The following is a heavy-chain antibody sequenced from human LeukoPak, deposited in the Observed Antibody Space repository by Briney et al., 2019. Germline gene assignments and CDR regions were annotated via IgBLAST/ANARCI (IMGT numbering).Heavy chain of an antibody. CDR2: LSGSGDST. J-gene: IGHJ4*02. CDR1: GFTFSSYA. CDR3: ARGCRRLTSCYTSYPFDY. Sequence: GGSLRLSCAASGFTFSSYAMSWVRQAPEKGLEWVSTLSGSGDSTYYADSVKGRFTISRDNSKNTLYLQMNSLRAEDTAVYYCARGCRRLTSCYTSYPFDYWGQGTLVTVSS. D-gene: IGHD2-2*02. V-gene: IGHV3-23*01.